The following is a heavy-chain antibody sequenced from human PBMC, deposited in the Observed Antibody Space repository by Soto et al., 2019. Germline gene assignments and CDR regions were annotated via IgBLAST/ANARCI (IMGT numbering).Heavy chain of an antibody. J-gene: IGHJ3*02. V-gene: IGHV1-3*01. D-gene: IGHD6-19*01. Sequence: ASVKVSCKASGYTFTSYAMHWVRQAPGQRLEWMGWINAGNGNTKYSQKFQGRVTITRDTSASTAYMELSSLRSEETAVYYCPHIAGDGPRRHADAFDIWGQGKMVNVS. CDR1: GYTFTSYA. CDR2: INAGNGNT. CDR3: PHIAGDGPRRHADAFDI.